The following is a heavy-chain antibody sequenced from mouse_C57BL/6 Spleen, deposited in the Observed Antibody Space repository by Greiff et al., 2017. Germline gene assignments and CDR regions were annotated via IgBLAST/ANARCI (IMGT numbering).Heavy chain of an antibody. D-gene: IGHD4-1*01. J-gene: IGHJ3*01. V-gene: IGHV6-3*01. Sequence: DVMLVESGGGLVQPGGSMKLSCVASGFTFSNYWINWVRQSPEKGLEWVAQIRLKSDNYATHYAESVKGRFTISRDDSKSSVYLQMNNLRAEDTGIYYCTTGTAWFAYWGQGTLVTVSA. CDR1: GFTFSNYW. CDR3: TTGTAWFAY. CDR2: IRLKSDNYAT.